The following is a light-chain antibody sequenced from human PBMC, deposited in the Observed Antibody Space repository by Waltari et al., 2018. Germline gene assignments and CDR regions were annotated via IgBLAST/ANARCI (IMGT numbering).Light chain of an antibody. CDR2: YDS. V-gene: IGLV3-21*04. Sequence: SYVVTQSPSVSVAPGETARITCGGDNIGSKSVHWNQQRPGQAPVLVISYDSDRPSGIPERCSGSNSVNTATLTISWVEADDEADYYCLVWHSTTDHHGVFGGGTKLTVL. CDR1: NIGSKS. J-gene: IGLJ2*01. CDR3: LVWHSTTDHHGV.